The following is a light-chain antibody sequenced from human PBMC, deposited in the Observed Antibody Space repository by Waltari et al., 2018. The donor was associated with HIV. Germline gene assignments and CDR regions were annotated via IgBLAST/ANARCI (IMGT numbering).Light chain of an antibody. V-gene: IGLV2-8*01. J-gene: IGLJ2*01. CDR2: EVN. CDR1: RNDVVNYAY. CDR3: SSYAGRNNRLV. Sequence: QSALTQPPSASGSPGQSVTISCTGNRNDVVNYAYVSWYQQHPGKAPKLLIYEVNQRPSGVPDRFSGSKSDNTASLTVSGLQAEDEADYYCSSYAGRNNRLVFGGGTKLTVL.